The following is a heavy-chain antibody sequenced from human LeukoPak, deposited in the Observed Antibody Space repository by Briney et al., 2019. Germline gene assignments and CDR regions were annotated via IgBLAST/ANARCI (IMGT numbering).Heavy chain of an antibody. V-gene: IGHV3-21*01. Sequence: GGSLRLSCAASGFTFSSYSMNWVRQAPGEGLEWVSSISSSSSYIYYADSVKGRFTISRDNAKNSLYLQMNSLRAEDTAVYYCARTHSSGWYEAYYYYGMDVWGQGTTVTVSS. CDR3: ARTHSSGWYEAYYYYGMDV. J-gene: IGHJ6*02. CDR2: ISSSSSYI. CDR1: GFTFSSYS. D-gene: IGHD6-19*01.